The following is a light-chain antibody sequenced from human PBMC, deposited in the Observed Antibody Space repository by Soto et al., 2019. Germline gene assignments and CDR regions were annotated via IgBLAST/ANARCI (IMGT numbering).Light chain of an antibody. CDR3: LQCYSSPQT. V-gene: IGKV1-39*01. Sequence: DIQMTQSPSSLSASVGDRVTITCRASQSISSYLNWYQQKPGKAPKLLIYAASSLQSGVPSRFSGSGSGTDFTFTISSLQPEDFATYYCLQCYSSPQTFGQGTKVEIK. CDR1: QSISSY. J-gene: IGKJ1*01. CDR2: AAS.